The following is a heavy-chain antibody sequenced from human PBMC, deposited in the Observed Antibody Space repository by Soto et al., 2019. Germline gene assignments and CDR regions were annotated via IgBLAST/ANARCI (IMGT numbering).Heavy chain of an antibody. J-gene: IGHJ5*02. D-gene: IGHD6-13*01. V-gene: IGHV1-18*01. CDR3: VPSGIVATGTLNWFEP. CDR2: ISGYNGNT. CDR1: GYTFTSYG. Sequence: GGSVKVSCKASGYTFTSYGISWVRRAPGQGLEWMGWISGYNGNTNYSQKLQDRVTMTIDTSATTVYMELNNLKSEDTAVYYCVPSGIVATGTLNWFEPWGQGTLVTVSS.